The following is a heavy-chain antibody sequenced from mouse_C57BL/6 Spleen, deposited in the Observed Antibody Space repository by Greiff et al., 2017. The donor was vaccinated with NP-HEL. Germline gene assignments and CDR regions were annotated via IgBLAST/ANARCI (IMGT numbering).Heavy chain of an antibody. V-gene: IGHV1-26*01. CDR2: INPNNGGT. D-gene: IGHD4-1*02. CDR1: GYTFTDYY. CDR3: ATNWDGYFDY. J-gene: IGHJ2*01. Sequence: EVKLQQSGPELVKPGASVKISCKASGYTFTDYYMNWVKQSHGKSLEWIGDINPNNGGTSYNQKFKGKATLTVDKSSSTAYMELRSLTSEDSAVYYCATNWDGYFDYWGQGTTLTVSS.